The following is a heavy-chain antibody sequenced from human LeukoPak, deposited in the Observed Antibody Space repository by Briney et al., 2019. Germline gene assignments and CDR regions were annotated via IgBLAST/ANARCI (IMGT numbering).Heavy chain of an antibody. CDR2: IYYSGST. CDR3: ARVTRDGPYYYYYMDV. CDR1: GGSISSYY. V-gene: IGHV4-59*01. Sequence: SETLSLTCTVSGGSISSYYWSWIRQPPGKGLEWIGYIYYSGSTNYNPSLKSRVTISVDTSKNQFSLKLSSVTAADTAVYYCARVTRDGPYYYYYMDVWGKGTTVTVSS. J-gene: IGHJ6*03. D-gene: IGHD2-21*02.